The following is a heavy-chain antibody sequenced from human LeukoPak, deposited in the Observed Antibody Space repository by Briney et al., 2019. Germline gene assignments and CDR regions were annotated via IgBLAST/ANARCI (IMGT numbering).Heavy chain of an antibody. CDR2: IYYSGST. CDR3: ARGSGYRAYYYYYGMDV. D-gene: IGHD5-12*01. CDR1: GGSISSGGYY. Sequence: SETLSLTCTVSGGSISSGGYYWSWIRQHPGKGLEWIGYIYYSGSTDYNPSLKSRVTISVDKSKNQFSLKLSSVTAADTAVYYCARGSGYRAYYYYYGMDVWGQGTTVTVSS. V-gene: IGHV4-31*03. J-gene: IGHJ6*02.